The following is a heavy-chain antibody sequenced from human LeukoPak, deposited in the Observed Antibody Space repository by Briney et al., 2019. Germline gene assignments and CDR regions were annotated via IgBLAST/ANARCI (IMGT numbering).Heavy chain of an antibody. CDR1: GFTLRSYV. D-gene: IGHD3-22*01. CDR2: ISGSGDST. CDR3: AKDDSSGDGNGGAFEI. J-gene: IGHJ3*02. Sequence: GGSLRLSCVASGFTLRSYVMNWVRQTPGKGLEWVSSISGSGDSTFYADSVTGRFSISRDNSKNTLYLQVNGLRTEDTGVYYCAKDDSSGDGNGGAFEIWGQGTMVTVSS. V-gene: IGHV3-23*01.